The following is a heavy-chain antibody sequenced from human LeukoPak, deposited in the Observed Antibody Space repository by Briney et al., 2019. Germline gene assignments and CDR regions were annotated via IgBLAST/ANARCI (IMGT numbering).Heavy chain of an antibody. CDR3: ARGGEYSGSYDAFDI. Sequence: SVKVSCKASGGTFSSYTISWVRQAPGQGLEWMGRIIPILGIANYAQKFRGRVANTAGKSTSNAYMEQRSLRSEDTAVFYCARGGEYSGSYDAFDIWGQGTMVTVSS. CDR1: GGTFSSYT. J-gene: IGHJ3*02. CDR2: IIPILGIA. D-gene: IGHD1-26*01. V-gene: IGHV1-69*02.